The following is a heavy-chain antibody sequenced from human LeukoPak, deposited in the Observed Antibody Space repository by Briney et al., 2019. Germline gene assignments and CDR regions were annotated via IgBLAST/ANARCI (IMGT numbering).Heavy chain of an antibody. CDR3: VASHTVDY. Sequence: PGGSLRLSCAASGFTFSDYYMTWIRLAPGKGLEWVSYISTSGDYTNYADSVMGRYTISRDNSKNTLYLQMNSLRAEDTAVYYCVASHTVDYWGQGTLVTVSS. V-gene: IGHV3-11*06. CDR1: GFTFSDYY. D-gene: IGHD5-18*01. J-gene: IGHJ4*02. CDR2: ISTSGDYT.